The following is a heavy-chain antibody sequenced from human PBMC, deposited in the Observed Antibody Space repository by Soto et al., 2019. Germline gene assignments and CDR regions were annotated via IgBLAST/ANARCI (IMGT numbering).Heavy chain of an antibody. J-gene: IGHJ4*02. D-gene: IGHD3-10*01. CDR3: ARHRWGSGSYSGLLDF. CDR2: VHYSGSA. Sequence: QLQLQESGPGLVKPSETLSLTCSVSGGSISTSSYFWGWIRQPPGKGLEWVGAVHYSGSANYRSSLQRRVTISVDTSQNQFSLRLRSVPAADTAVYYCARHRWGSGSYSGLLDFWGQGALVTVSS. V-gene: IGHV4-39*01. CDR1: GGSISTSSYF.